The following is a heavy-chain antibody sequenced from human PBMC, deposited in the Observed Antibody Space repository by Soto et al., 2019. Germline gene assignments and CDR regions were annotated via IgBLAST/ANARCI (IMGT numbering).Heavy chain of an antibody. CDR3: AKEGRTYYDFWSGYSGPLYGMDV. D-gene: IGHD3-3*01. CDR2: ISYDGSNK. V-gene: IGHV3-30*18. CDR1: GFTFSSYG. Sequence: QVQLVESGGGVVQPGRSLRLSCAASGFTFSSYGMHWVRQAPGKGLEWVAVISYDGSNKYYADSVKGRFTISRDNSKNTLYLQMNSLRAEDTAVYYCAKEGRTYYDFWSGYSGPLYGMDVWGQGTTVTVSS. J-gene: IGHJ6*02.